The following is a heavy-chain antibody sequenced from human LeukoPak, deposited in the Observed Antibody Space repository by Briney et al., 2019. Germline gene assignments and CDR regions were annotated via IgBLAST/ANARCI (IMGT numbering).Heavy chain of an antibody. CDR2: IIPIFGTA. V-gene: IGHV1-69*06. CDR1: GGTFSSYA. D-gene: IGHD4-17*01. J-gene: IGHJ4*02. CDR3: AREPRSNYGGYGKFDY. Sequence: ASVKVSCKASGGTFSSYAISWVRQAPGQGLEWMGGIIPIFGTANYAQKFQGRVTITADKSTSTAYMELSGLRSEDTAVYYCAREPRSNYGGYGKFDYWGQGTLVTVSS.